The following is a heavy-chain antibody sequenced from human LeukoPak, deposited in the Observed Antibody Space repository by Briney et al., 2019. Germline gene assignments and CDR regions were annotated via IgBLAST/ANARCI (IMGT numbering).Heavy chain of an antibody. J-gene: IGHJ6*02. CDR1: GFTFSRYA. CDR2: IYSGGRT. D-gene: IGHD1-26*01. Sequence: GGSLRLSCAASGFTFSRYAMSWVRQAPGKGLEWVSVIYSGGRTYYADSVKGRFTISRDNSKNTLYLQMNSLRAEDTAVYYCARGNSGSSYVEYYYGMDVWGQGTTVTVSS. V-gene: IGHV3-53*01. CDR3: ARGNSGSSYVEYYYGMDV.